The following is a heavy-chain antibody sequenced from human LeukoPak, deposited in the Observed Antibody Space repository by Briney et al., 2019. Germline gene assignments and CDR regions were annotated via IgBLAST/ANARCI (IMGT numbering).Heavy chain of an antibody. V-gene: IGHV3-74*01. CDR2: INSDGSST. CDR3: ARVGQQLVEFYYYYYGMDV. D-gene: IGHD6-13*01. Sequence: GGSLRLSCAASGFTFSSYWMHWVRQAPGKGLVWVSRINSDGSSTSYADSVKGRFTISRDNAKNTLYLQMNSLRAEDTAVYYCARVGQQLVEFYYYYYGMDVRGQGTTVTVSS. CDR1: GFTFSSYW. J-gene: IGHJ6*02.